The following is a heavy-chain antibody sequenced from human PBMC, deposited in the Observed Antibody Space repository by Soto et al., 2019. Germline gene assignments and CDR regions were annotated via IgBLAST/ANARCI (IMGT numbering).Heavy chain of an antibody. D-gene: IGHD3-16*01. V-gene: IGHV4-4*02. Sequence: QVQLQESGPGLVEPSGTLSRTCAVSGGSISSSNWWRWVSQPPGEGLEWIGEIYRSGSTNYKPSLTSRVTISVDKSKNQVSLKLSSVTAADTAVYSCARVGGEDGRRALCYWGQGSLVTVSS. CDR1: GGSISSSNW. CDR2: IYRSGST. CDR3: ARVGGEDGRRALCY. J-gene: IGHJ4*02.